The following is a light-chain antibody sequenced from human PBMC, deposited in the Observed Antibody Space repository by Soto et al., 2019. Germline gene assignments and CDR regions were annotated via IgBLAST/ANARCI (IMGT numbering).Light chain of an antibody. J-gene: IGLJ1*01. CDR3: ISYTGKSASSL. V-gene: IGLV2-14*01. CDR1: STDVGAYNY. Sequence: QSVLAQPASVSGSPGQLITISCTGTSTDVGAYNYVAWYQQHPGKAPKLIIYEVTNRPSGVSYRFSASKSGNTASLTISGLHSEDEADYYCISYTGKSASSLCGTGPKATVL. CDR2: EVT.